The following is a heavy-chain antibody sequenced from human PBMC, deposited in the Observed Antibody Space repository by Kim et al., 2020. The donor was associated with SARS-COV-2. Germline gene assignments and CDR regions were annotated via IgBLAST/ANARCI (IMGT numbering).Heavy chain of an antibody. D-gene: IGHD3-22*01. J-gene: IGHJ4*02. CDR1: GFTFGDYA. CDR3: TRGQPALSITMIVVVIRGDYVDY. Sequence: GGSLRLSCTASGFTFGDYAVSWFRQAPGKGLEWVGFIRSKASGGTTEYAASVKGRFTISRDDSTSIAYLQMNSLKTEDTAVYYCTRGQPALSITMIVVVIRGDYVDYWGQGTLVTVSS. CDR2: IRSKASGGTT. V-gene: IGHV3-49*03.